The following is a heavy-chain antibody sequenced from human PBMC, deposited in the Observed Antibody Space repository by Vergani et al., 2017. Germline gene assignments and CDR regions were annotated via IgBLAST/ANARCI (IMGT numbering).Heavy chain of an antibody. CDR3: ARGGGDNGYFDL. CDR1: GGSINPSSSF. V-gene: IGHV4-39*05. J-gene: IGHJ2*01. CDR2: INYVGRT. D-gene: IGHD3-16*01. Sequence: QLPLQESCPGLVQPSEIPSPIRTVPGGSINPSSSFWGRTRQSPGKGLEWIGSINYVGRTYYIPSLQSRPTVFVDTSKNQFSLELTSETAADTAVYCCARGGGDNGYFDLWGRGTLVPVSS.